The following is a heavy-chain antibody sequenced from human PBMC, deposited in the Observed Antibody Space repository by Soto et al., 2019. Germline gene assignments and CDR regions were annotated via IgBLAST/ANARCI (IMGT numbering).Heavy chain of an antibody. CDR1: GFTFSSYA. D-gene: IGHD2-15*01. CDR3: ANHGRSGEWYFDL. CDR2: ISGSGGST. Sequence: EVQLLESGGGLVQPGGSLRLSCAASGFTFSSYAMSWVRQAPGKGLEWVSAISGSGGSTYYADSVKGRFTISRDNSKNTLYLQMNSLRAEDTAVYYCANHGRSGEWYFDLWGRGTLVTVSS. V-gene: IGHV3-23*01. J-gene: IGHJ2*01.